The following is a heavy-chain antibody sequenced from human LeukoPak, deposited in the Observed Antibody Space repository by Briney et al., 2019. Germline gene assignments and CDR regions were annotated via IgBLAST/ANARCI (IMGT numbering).Heavy chain of an antibody. CDR3: ARYVFGVEAARSYYFD. V-gene: IGHV4-39*01. J-gene: IGHJ4*01. D-gene: IGHD6-6*01. CDR1: GGSISSSSYY. Sequence: PSETLSLTCTVSGGSISSSSYYWGWIRQPPGKVLEWIGSIYYSWRSYYNPSLKIRVNISVYTSKIQFYLQLSSVTDADMAVYYCARYVFGVEAARSYYFD. CDR2: IYYSWRS.